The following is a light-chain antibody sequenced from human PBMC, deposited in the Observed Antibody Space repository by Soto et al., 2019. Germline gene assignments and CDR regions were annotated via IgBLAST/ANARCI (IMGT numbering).Light chain of an antibody. Sequence: IVLTQSPATLSLTPGERVTLSCRASQSVSNYLAWYQQKPGQAPRLLIYDASSRATGIPDRFSGGGSGTDFTLTISRLEPEDFAVYYCQQFSSYPLTFGGGTNVDI. CDR2: DAS. CDR3: QQFSSYPLT. J-gene: IGKJ4*01. CDR1: QSVSNY. V-gene: IGKV3-20*01.